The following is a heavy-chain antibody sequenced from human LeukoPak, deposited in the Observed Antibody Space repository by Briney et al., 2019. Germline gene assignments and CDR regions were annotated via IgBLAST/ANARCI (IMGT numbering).Heavy chain of an antibody. CDR2: VSYDGGHK. D-gene: IGHD3-22*01. Sequence: GGSLRLSCVGSGFSLNEYGIHWVRQAPGKGLEWVAVVSYDGGHKYYADSVKGRFTISRDTSSDTVSLQMNSLRVEDTAVYYCARDRINMMVLGHDSGLDFWGQGTLVTVSS. CDR1: GFSLNEYG. V-gene: IGHV3-30*03. CDR3: ARDRINMMVLGHDSGLDF. J-gene: IGHJ4*02.